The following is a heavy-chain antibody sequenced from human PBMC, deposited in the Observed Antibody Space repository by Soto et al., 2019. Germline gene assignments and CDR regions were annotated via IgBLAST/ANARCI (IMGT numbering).Heavy chain of an antibody. CDR3: ARGSGHFDP. CDR2: IYYSGST. V-gene: IGHV4-59*01. D-gene: IGHD2-15*01. J-gene: IGHJ5*02. CDR1: GGSIRGYY. Sequence: XESMSLTSTVSGGSIRGYYWNWIRQPPGKALEWIGYIYYSGSTNYNPSLKSRVTISVDTSKNQLSLRLTSVTAADTAVYYCARGSGHFDPWGQGTLVTVSS.